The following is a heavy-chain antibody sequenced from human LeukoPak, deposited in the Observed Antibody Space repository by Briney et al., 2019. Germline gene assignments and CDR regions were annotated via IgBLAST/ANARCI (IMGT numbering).Heavy chain of an antibody. J-gene: IGHJ6*04. V-gene: IGHV4-34*01. CDR3: ARGSVVVPAKSRGMDV. CDR1: GGSFSGYY. D-gene: IGHD2-2*01. CDR2: INHSGST. Sequence: LSETLSLTCAVYGGSFSGYYWSWIRQPPGKGLEWIGEINHSGSTNYNPSLKSRVTISVDTSKNQFSLKLSSVTAADTAVYYCARGSVVVPAKSRGMDVWGKGTTVTVSS.